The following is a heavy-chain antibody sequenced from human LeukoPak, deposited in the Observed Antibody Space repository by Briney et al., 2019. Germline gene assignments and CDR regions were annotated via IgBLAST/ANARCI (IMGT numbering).Heavy chain of an antibody. V-gene: IGHV4-34*01. Sequence: SETLSLTCAVYGGSFSGYYWSWIRQPPGKGLEWIGEINHSGSTNYNPSLKSRVTISVETSKNQFSLKLSSVTAADTAVYYCARGTAMITFGGVIVIPLHYFDYWGQGTLVTVSS. CDR2: INHSGST. J-gene: IGHJ4*02. CDR1: GGSFSGYY. CDR3: ARGTAMITFGGVIVIPLHYFDY. D-gene: IGHD3-16*02.